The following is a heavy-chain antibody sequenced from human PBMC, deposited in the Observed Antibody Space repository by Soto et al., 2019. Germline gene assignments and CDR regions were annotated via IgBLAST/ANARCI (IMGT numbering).Heavy chain of an antibody. CDR3: AKDQRYCSGGSCYTEYYYYMDV. V-gene: IGHV3-23*01. Sequence: GGSLRLSCAASGFTFSSYAMSWVRQAPGKGLEWVSAISGSGGSTYYADSVKGRFTISRDNSKNRLYLQMNSLRAEETAVYYCAKDQRYCSGGSCYTEYYYYMDVWGKGTTVTVSS. CDR1: GFTFSSYA. J-gene: IGHJ6*03. CDR2: ISGSGGST. D-gene: IGHD2-15*01.